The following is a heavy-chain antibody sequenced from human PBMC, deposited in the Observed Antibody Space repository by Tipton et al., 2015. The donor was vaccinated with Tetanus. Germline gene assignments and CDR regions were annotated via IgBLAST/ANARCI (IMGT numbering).Heavy chain of an antibody. CDR2: VYSSGST. CDR3: ARGVWFGPGPRYYFDY. J-gene: IGHJ4*02. Sequence: TLSLTCTVSGGSIISYYWSWIRQPAGKGLGWIGRVYSSGSTHYNPSLKSRVTMSLDTSKKQFSLSLNSVTAADTAVYFCARGVWFGPGPRYYFDYWGQGTLVTVSS. V-gene: IGHV4-4*07. D-gene: IGHD3-10*01. CDR1: GGSIISYY.